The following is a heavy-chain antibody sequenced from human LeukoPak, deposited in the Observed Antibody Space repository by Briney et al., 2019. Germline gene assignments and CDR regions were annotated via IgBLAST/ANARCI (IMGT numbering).Heavy chain of an antibody. D-gene: IGHD6-19*01. CDR2: MNPNSGNT. CDR1: GYTFTSYD. V-gene: IGHV1-8*01. CDR3: ARGTVAVSPFDY. J-gene: IGHJ4*02. Sequence: ASVKVSCKASGYTFTSYDINWVRQATGQGLEWMGWMNPNSGNTGYAQKFQGRVTMTRNTSISTAYMELSRLRSDDTAVYYCARGTVAVSPFDYWGQGTLVTVSS.